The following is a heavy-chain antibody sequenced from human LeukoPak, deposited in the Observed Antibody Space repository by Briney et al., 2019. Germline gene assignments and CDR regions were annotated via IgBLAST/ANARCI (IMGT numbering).Heavy chain of an antibody. D-gene: IGHD3-3*01. Sequence: ASVKVSCKASGGTFSSYATSWVRQAPGQGLEWMGGIIPIFGTANYAQKFQGRVTITADESTSTAYMELSSLRSEDTAVYYCAREGFPPKISDFWSGLGPYYYYGMDVWGQGTTVTVSS. CDR3: AREGFPPKISDFWSGLGPYYYYGMDV. CDR2: IIPIFGTA. J-gene: IGHJ6*02. V-gene: IGHV1-69*13. CDR1: GGTFSSYA.